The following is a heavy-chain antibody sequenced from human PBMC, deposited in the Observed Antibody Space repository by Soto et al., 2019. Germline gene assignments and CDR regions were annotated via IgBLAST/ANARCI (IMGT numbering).Heavy chain of an antibody. CDR3: ARPDYDFWSGYRGLRMDV. D-gene: IGHD3-3*01. J-gene: IGHJ6*02. V-gene: IGHV1-18*01. Sequence: ASVKVSCKASGYTFTSYGISWVRQAPGQGLEWMGWISAYNGNTNYAQKLQGRVTMTTDTSTSTAYMELRSLRSDDTAVYYCARPDYDFWSGYRGLRMDVWGQGTTVTVS. CDR1: GYTFTSYG. CDR2: ISAYNGNT.